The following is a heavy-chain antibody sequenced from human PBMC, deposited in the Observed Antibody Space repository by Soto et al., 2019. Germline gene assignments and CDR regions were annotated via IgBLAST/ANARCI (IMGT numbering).Heavy chain of an antibody. V-gene: IGHV3-53*04. CDR2: IYSGGST. CDR1: GFTVSSNY. Sequence: GGSLRLSCAASGFTVSSNYMSWVRQAPGKGLEWVSVIYSGGSTYYEDFVKGRFTISRHNSKNTLYLQMNSLRAEDTAVYYCARAQYDFWSGYSYRYFDYWGQGTLVTVSS. J-gene: IGHJ4*02. CDR3: ARAQYDFWSGYSYRYFDY. D-gene: IGHD3-3*01.